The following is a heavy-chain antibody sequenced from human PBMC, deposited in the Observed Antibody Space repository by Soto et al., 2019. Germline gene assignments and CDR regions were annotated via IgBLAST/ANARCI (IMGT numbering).Heavy chain of an antibody. CDR2: IIPILGIA. D-gene: IGHD3-22*01. CDR1: GGTFSSYT. Sequence: GASVKVSCKASGGTFSSYTISWVRQAPGQGLEWMGRIIPILGIANYAQKFQGRVTITADKSTSTAYMELSSLRSEDTAVYYCAKRVPYYYDSSGYPHDAFDIWGQGTMVTVS. CDR3: AKRVPYYYDSSGYPHDAFDI. V-gene: IGHV1-69*02. J-gene: IGHJ3*02.